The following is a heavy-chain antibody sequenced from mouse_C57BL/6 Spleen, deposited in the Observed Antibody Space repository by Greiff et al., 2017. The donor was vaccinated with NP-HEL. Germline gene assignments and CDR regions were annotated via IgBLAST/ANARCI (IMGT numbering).Heavy chain of an antibody. CDR1: GYSFTGYY. V-gene: IGHV1-42*01. J-gene: IGHJ4*01. D-gene: IGHD1-1*01. Sequence: VQLQQSGPELVKPGASVKISCKASGYSFTGYYMNWVKQSPEKSLEWIGEINPSTGGTTYNQKFKAKATLTVDKSSSTAYMQLKSLTSEDSAVYYCASRAYYVYAMDYWGQGTSVTDSS. CDR3: ASRAYYVYAMDY. CDR2: INPSTGGT.